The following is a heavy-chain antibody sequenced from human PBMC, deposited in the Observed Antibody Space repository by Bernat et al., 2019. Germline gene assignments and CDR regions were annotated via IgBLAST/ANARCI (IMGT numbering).Heavy chain of an antibody. D-gene: IGHD2-15*01. Sequence: EVQLVESGGGLVQPGGSLTLSCAASGFTFSPYWMTWVRQAPGKGLEWVANIKQDGSQKYYVDSVKGRFTISRDNTERSMYLHMNSLRAEDTAVYYCAREIVVVGANDYWGQGTLVTVSS. CDR2: IKQDGSQK. CDR3: AREIVVVGANDY. CDR1: GFTFSPYW. J-gene: IGHJ4*02. V-gene: IGHV3-7*03.